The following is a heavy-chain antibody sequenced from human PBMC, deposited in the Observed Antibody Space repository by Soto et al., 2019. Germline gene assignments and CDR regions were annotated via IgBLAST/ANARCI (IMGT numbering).Heavy chain of an antibody. CDR1: GGSISSYY. CDR3: ARGGGFNDYVWGSYNWFDP. J-gene: IGHJ5*02. CDR2: IYYSGST. Sequence: LSLTCTVSGGSISSYYWSWIRQPPGKGLEWIGYIYYSGSTNYNPSLKSRVTISVDTSKNQFSLKLSSVTAADTAVYYCARGGGFNDYVWGSYNWFDPWGQGTLVTVSS. V-gene: IGHV4-59*01. D-gene: IGHD3-16*01.